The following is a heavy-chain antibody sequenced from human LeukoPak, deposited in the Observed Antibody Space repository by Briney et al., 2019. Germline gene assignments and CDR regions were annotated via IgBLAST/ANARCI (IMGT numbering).Heavy chain of an antibody. CDR3: AREGYSSNWYDY. J-gene: IGHJ5*01. CDR2: ISYTGTT. Sequence: KPSETLSLTCTVSGGSISSHYRAWIRQPPGKGLEWIGYISYTGTTNYNPSLKSRVTISVDTSKNQFSLKLRSVTAADTAVYYCAREGYSSNWYDYWGQGTLVTVSS. V-gene: IGHV4-59*11. D-gene: IGHD6-13*01. CDR1: GGSISSHY.